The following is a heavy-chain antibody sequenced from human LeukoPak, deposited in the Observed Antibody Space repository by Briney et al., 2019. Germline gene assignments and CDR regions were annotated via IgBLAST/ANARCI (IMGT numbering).Heavy chain of an antibody. D-gene: IGHD5-12*01. CDR2: IIPILGIA. V-gene: IGHV1-69*04. Sequence: GASVKVSCKASGYTFTSYGISWVRQAPGQGLEWMGRIIPILGIANYAQKFQGRVTITADKSTSTAYMELSSLRSEDTAVYYCASGGYSGYASGGFDYWGQGTLVTVSS. CDR3: ASGGYSGYASGGFDY. J-gene: IGHJ4*02. CDR1: GYTFTSYG.